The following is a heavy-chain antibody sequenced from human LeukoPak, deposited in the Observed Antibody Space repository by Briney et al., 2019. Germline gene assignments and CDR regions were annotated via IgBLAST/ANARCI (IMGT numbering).Heavy chain of an antibody. V-gene: IGHV3-9*01. CDR2: ISWNSGSI. J-gene: IGHJ4*02. CDR1: GFTFDDYA. Sequence: GRSLRLSCAASGFTFDDYAMHWVRQAPGKGLEWVSGISWNSGSIGYADSVKGRFTISRDNAKNSLYLQMNSLRAEDTALYDCAKADSKRYSSSWYDYWGQGTLVTVSS. CDR3: AKADSKRYSSSWYDY. D-gene: IGHD6-13*01.